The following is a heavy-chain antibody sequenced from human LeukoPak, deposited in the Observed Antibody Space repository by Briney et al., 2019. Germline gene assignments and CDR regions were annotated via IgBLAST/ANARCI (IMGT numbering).Heavy chain of an antibody. V-gene: IGHV3-30*18. D-gene: IGHD3-10*01. CDR2: ISYDGSSE. CDR3: AKEDYYGSGSYLGY. J-gene: IGHJ4*02. Sequence: PGRSLRLSCSASGFTFSSYGMHWVRQAPGRGLEWVAVISYDGSSEYYADSVKGRFTISRDNSKNTVYMQMNSLRVEDTAVYYCAKEDYYGSGSYLGYWGQGTPVTVSS. CDR1: GFTFSSYG.